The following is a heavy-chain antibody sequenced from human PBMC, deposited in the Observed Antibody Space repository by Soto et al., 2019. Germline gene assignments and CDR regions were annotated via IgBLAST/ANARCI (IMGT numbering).Heavy chain of an antibody. V-gene: IGHV4-61*01. D-gene: IGHD5-18*01. CDR2: IYYTGST. J-gene: IGHJ6*02. CDR1: GGSVNSVSYY. Sequence: XETLSLTCIVSGGSVNSVSYYWTCIRQPPGKGLEWIGSIYYTGSTNYNPSLKSRVTISVDPSKNQFSLKLTSVTAADTAVYYCARDGYSYGNYYYGMDVWGQGTTVTVSS. CDR3: ARDGYSYGNYYYGMDV.